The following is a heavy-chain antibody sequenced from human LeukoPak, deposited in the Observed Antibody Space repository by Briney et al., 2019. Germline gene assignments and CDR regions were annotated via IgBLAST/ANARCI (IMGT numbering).Heavy chain of an antibody. CDR3: ARVTPIAAAGTRMDV. CDR1: GYTFTGYY. CDR2: ISAYNGNT. Sequence: GAAVKVSCKASGYTFTGYYMHWVRQAPGQGLEWMGWISAYNGNTNYAQKLQGRVTMTTDTSTSTAYMELRSLRSDDTAVYYCARVTPIAAAGTRMDVWGQGTTVTVSS. J-gene: IGHJ6*02. V-gene: IGHV1-18*04. D-gene: IGHD6-13*01.